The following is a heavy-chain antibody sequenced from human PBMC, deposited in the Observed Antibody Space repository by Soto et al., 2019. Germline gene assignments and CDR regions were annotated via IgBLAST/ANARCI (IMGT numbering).Heavy chain of an antibody. V-gene: IGHV1-69*13. CDR2: IIPIFGTA. CDR1: GGTFSSYA. D-gene: IGHD2-2*03. CDR3: ARDRGYCSSTRCHLQTYYYGMDV. J-gene: IGHJ6*02. Sequence: SVKVSCKASGGTFSSYAISWVRQAPGQGLEWMGGIIPIFGTANYAQKFQGRVTITADESTSTAYMELSSLRSEDTAVYYCARDRGYCSSTRCHLQTYYYGMDVWGQGTTVTVSS.